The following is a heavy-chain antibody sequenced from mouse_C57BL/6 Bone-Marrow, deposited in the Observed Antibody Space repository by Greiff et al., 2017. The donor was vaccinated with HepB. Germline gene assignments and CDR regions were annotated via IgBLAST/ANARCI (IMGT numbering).Heavy chain of an antibody. CDR3: ASGIYYDYDYFDY. J-gene: IGHJ2*01. CDR1: GYTFTSYW. CDR2: IYPGSGST. D-gene: IGHD2-4*01. Sequence: VQLQQPGAELVKPGASVKMSCKASGYTFTSYWITWVKQRPGQGLEWIGDIYPGSGSTNYNEKFQSKATLTVDTSSSTAYMQLSSLTSEDSAVYYCASGIYYDYDYFDYWGQGTTLTVSS. V-gene: IGHV1-55*01.